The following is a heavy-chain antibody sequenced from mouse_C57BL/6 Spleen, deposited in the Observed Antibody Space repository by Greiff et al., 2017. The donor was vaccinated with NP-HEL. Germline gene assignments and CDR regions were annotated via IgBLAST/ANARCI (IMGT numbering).Heavy chain of an antibody. V-gene: IGHV1-26*01. D-gene: IGHD2-5*01. CDR1: GYTFTDYY. J-gene: IGHJ2*01. CDR2: INPNNGGT. CDR3: ARSLYSNPFDY. Sequence: EVQLQQSGPELVKPGASVKISCKASGYTFTDYYMNWVKQSHGKSLEWIGDINPNNGGTSYNQKFKGKATLTVDKSSSTAYMELRSLTSEDSAVYYCARSLYSNPFDYWGQGTTLTVSS.